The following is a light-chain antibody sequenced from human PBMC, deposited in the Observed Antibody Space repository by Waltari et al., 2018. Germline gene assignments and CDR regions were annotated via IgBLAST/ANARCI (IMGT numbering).Light chain of an antibody. V-gene: IGLV2-23*01. CDR1: SSDVGHYNL. Sequence: QSALTQPASVSGSPGQSITISCTGTSSDVGHYNLVSWYQQYPGKAPTVMIYDDNRRTSGVSDRFSGSKSGNTASLTISGVQAEDEADYYCCSYAGSYTWVFGGGTKLTVL. CDR3: CSYAGSYTWV. CDR2: DDN. J-gene: IGLJ3*02.